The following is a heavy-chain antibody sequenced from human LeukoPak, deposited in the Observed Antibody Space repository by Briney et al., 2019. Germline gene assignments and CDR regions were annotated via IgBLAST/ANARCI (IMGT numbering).Heavy chain of an antibody. D-gene: IGHD4-23*01. Sequence: GASVKVSCKASGYTFTGYYMHWVRQAPGQGLEWMGIINPSGGSTSYAQKFQGRVTMTRDTSTSTVYMELSSLRSEDTAVYYCARDIRGYGGNSVYFDYWGQGTLVTVSS. CDR3: ARDIRGYGGNSVYFDY. CDR1: GYTFTGYY. CDR2: INPSGGST. V-gene: IGHV1-46*01. J-gene: IGHJ4*02.